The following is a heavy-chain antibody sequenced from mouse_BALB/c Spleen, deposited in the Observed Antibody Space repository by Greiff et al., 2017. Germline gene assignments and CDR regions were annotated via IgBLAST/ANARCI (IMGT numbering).Heavy chain of an antibody. CDR1: GFTFNTYA. D-gene: IGHD2-14*01. Sequence: EVKLMESGGGLVQPKGSLKLSCAASGFTFNTYAMNWVRQAPGKGLEWVARIRSKSNNYATYYADSVKDRFTISRDDSQSMLYLQMNNLKTEDTAMYYCVRGDYRYDWFAYWGQGTLVTVSA. CDR3: VRGDYRYDWFAY. CDR2: IRSKSNNYAT. J-gene: IGHJ3*01. V-gene: IGHV10-1*02.